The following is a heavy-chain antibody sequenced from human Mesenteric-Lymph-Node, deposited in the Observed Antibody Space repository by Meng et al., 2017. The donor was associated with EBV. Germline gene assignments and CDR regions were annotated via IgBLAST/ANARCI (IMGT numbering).Heavy chain of an antibody. CDR2: INHSGST. J-gene: IGHJ4*02. CDR1: GGSFSNHY. CDR3: ARLIVGSLSTFDY. V-gene: IGHV4-34*01. Sequence: QMQLQQWGAGLLKPSETLSLTCAFYGGSFSNHYWSWIRQPPGKGLGWIGEINHSGSTSYNPSLKSRVTISVDTAKNQFSLKMSSVTAADTAVYYCARLIVGSLSTFDYWGQGALVTVSS. D-gene: IGHD1-26*01.